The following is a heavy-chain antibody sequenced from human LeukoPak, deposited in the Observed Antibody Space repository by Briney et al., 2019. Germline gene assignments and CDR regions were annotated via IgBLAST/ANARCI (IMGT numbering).Heavy chain of an antibody. J-gene: IGHJ4*02. V-gene: IGHV3-66*01. CDR1: GFTVSSNY. D-gene: IGHD2-2*03. CDR3: ARWIPYEGFDY. Sequence: GGSLRLSCAASGFTVSSNYMSWVRQAPGKGLEWVSVIYSGGSTYYADSVKGRFTISRDNSKNTLYLQMNSLRAEDTAVYYCARWIPYEGFDYWGQGTLVTVSS. CDR2: IYSGGST.